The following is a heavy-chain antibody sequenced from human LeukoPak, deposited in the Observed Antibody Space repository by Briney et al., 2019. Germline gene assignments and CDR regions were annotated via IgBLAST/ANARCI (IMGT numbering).Heavy chain of an antibody. D-gene: IGHD2-2*01. CDR3: ATPTTGCSSTSCYLLF. CDR2: IDPSDSYT. Sequence: GESLKISCKGSGYSFTSYWISWVRQMPGKGLEWMGRIDPSDSYTNYSPSFQGHVTISADKSISTAYLQWSSLKASDTAMYYCATPTTGCSSTSCYLLFWGQGTLVTVSS. J-gene: IGHJ4*02. CDR1: GYSFTSYW. V-gene: IGHV5-10-1*01.